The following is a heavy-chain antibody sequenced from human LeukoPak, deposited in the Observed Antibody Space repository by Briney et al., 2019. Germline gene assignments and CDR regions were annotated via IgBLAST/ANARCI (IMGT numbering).Heavy chain of an antibody. CDR2: IYPGDSDT. V-gene: IGHV5-51*01. D-gene: IGHD5-24*01. J-gene: IGHJ5*01. CDR3: ARQGVERRRWLQLDEGVWFDY. CDR1: GYSFTSYW. Sequence: GESLKISCKGSGYSFTSYWIGWVRQMPGKGLEWMGIIYPGDSDTRYSPSFQGQVTISTDKSISTAYLQWSSLKASDTAMYYCARQGVERRRWLQLDEGVWFDYWGQGTLVTVSS.